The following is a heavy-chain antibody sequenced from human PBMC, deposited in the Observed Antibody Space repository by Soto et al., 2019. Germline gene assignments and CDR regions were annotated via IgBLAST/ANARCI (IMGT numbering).Heavy chain of an antibody. J-gene: IGHJ3*02. CDR2: ISGSGGST. CDR3: AGTPLWVDDAFDI. Sequence: GGSLRLSCAASGFTFSSYAMSWVRQAPGKGLEWVSAISGSGGSTYYADSVKGRFTISRDNSKNTLYLQMNSLRAEDTAVYYCAGTPLWVDDAFDIWGQGTMVTVSS. V-gene: IGHV3-23*01. CDR1: GFTFSSYA. D-gene: IGHD1-1*01.